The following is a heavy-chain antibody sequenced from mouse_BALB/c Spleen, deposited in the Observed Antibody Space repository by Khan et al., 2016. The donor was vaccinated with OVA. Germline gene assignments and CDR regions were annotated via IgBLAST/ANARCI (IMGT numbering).Heavy chain of an antibody. D-gene: IGHD2-14*01. Sequence: QIQLVQSGPELKKPGETVKISCKASGYTFTTNGMNWVKQAPGKGLKWMGWINTYTVEPIYAGDFKGRFAFSLETSASTAYLQINNLNNEDTAAYFCARGGYNGTMDYWGQGTPVTVSS. V-gene: IGHV9-3-1*01. CDR2: INTYTVEP. J-gene: IGHJ4*01. CDR1: GYTFTTNG. CDR3: ARGGYNGTMDY.